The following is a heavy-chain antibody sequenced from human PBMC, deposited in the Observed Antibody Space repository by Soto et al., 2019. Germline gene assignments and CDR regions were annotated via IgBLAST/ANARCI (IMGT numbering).Heavy chain of an antibody. Sequence: GGSLRLSCAASGFTFDDYAMHWVRQAPGKGLEWVSGISWNSGSIGYADSVKGRFTISRDNAKNSLYLQMNSLRAEDTALYYCAKGIAAATAEYFQHWGQGTLVTVSS. CDR3: AKGIAAATAEYFQH. D-gene: IGHD6-13*01. V-gene: IGHV3-9*01. CDR1: GFTFDDYA. CDR2: ISWNSGSI. J-gene: IGHJ1*01.